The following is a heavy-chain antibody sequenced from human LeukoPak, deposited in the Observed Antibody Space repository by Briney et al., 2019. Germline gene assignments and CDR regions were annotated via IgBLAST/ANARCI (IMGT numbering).Heavy chain of an antibody. CDR3: VRNGGSFDY. J-gene: IGHJ4*02. Sequence: PGGSLRLSCAASGFTFTKHWMSWVRQPAGKGLEWVANINYDGSETRYVDSVKGRLTISRDNAKNSLYLQMDSLRVEDTAVYYCVRNGGSFDYWGQGTLVTVSS. CDR1: GFTFTKHW. CDR2: INYDGSET. D-gene: IGHD3-16*01. V-gene: IGHV3-7*01.